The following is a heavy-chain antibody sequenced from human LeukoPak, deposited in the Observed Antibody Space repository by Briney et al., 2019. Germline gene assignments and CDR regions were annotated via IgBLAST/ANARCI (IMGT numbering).Heavy chain of an antibody. Sequence: SVKVSCKASGGTFSSYAISWVRQAPGQGLEWMGGIIPIFGTANYAQKFQGRVTITADESTSTAYMELGSLRSEDTAVYYCARGPSNDILTGYYFFDPWGQGTLVTVSS. CDR1: GGTFSSYA. V-gene: IGHV1-69*13. D-gene: IGHD3-9*01. CDR3: ARGPSNDILTGYYFFDP. CDR2: IIPIFGTA. J-gene: IGHJ5*02.